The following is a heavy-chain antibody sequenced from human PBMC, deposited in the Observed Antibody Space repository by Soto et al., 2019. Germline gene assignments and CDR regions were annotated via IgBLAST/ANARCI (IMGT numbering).Heavy chain of an antibody. V-gene: IGHV4-4*09. J-gene: IGHJ4*02. Sequence: SATPSPTRTVSGDPIGNSHWSWVRQPPGKGLEWIGLTFSRGSATYNPSLKSRVTISVDTSKNQLSLKLTSVTAADTAIYYCTRQLDCRSSSCYRAIDYWGQGTLVTVSS. CDR1: GDPIGNSH. D-gene: IGHD2-2*01. CDR3: TRQLDCRSSSCYRAIDY. CDR2: TFSRGSA.